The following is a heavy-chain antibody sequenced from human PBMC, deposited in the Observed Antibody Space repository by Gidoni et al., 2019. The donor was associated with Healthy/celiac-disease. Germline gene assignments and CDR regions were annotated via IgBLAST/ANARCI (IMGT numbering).Heavy chain of an antibody. Sequence: EVQLVESGGGLVKPGGSLRLSCAASGFTFSSYSMNWVRQAPGKGLEWVSSISSSSSYIYYADSVKGRFTISRDNAKNSLYLQMNSLRAEDTAVYYCAREDSSGYQTLIDYWGQGTLVTVSS. CDR1: GFTFSSYS. CDR3: AREDSSGYQTLIDY. CDR2: ISSSSSYI. D-gene: IGHD3-22*01. V-gene: IGHV3-21*01. J-gene: IGHJ4*02.